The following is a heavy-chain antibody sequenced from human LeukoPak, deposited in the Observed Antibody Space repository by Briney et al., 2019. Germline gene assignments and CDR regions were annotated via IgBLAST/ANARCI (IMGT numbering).Heavy chain of an antibody. Sequence: GRSLRLSCAASGFTFDDYAMQWVRQVPGKGLEWVSFISWNSGTIGYADSVKGRFTISRDNAKNSLYLQMSSLRPEDTALYYCAKALDRRYSSSWYSMDVWGQGTTVTVSS. CDR3: AKALDRRYSSSWYSMDV. CDR2: ISWNSGTI. V-gene: IGHV3-9*01. D-gene: IGHD6-13*01. CDR1: GFTFDDYA. J-gene: IGHJ6*02.